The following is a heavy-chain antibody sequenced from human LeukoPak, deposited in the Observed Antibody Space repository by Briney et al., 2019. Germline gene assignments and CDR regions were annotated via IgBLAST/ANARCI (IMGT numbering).Heavy chain of an antibody. J-gene: IGHJ4*02. CDR3: ARSAFYGSGSYYDY. V-gene: IGHV1-69*05. CDR1: GGTFSSYA. CDR2: IIPIFGTA. D-gene: IGHD3-10*01. Sequence: SVKVSCTASGGTFSSYAISWVRQAPGQGLEWMGGIIPIFGTANYAQKFQGRVTITTDESTSTAYMELSSLRSEDTAVYYCARSAFYGSGSYYDYWGQGTLVTVSS.